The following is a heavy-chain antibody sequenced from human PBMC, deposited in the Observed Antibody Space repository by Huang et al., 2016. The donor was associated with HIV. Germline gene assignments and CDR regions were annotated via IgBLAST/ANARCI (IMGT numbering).Heavy chain of an antibody. V-gene: IGHV5-51*03. Sequence: EVQLEQSGAEVKKPGESLTISCKASGYIFSNYWIGWVRQVPGKGLEWMGFVYPGNSDSRYGPSFYGRVTVSVDKSIATAYLQWSSLRPSDTARYYCATTDASLATSFDHWGRGTMLTVSS. J-gene: IGHJ4*02. CDR1: GYIFSNYW. CDR3: ATTDASLATSFDH. CDR2: VYPGNSDS.